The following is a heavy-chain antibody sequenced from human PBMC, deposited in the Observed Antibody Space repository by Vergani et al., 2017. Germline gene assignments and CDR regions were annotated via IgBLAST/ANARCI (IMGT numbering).Heavy chain of an antibody. Sequence: EVQLLESGGGSAQPGESLRLSCAASGFTFSTYAMTWVRQAPGKGLEWVSTISSDGGSTYYADSVKGRFTISRDNSKNTLYLQMNSLRAEDTAVYYCASDPLIAVAGTGDAFDIWGQGTMVTVSS. CDR3: ASDPLIAVAGTGDAFDI. CDR1: GFTFSTYA. D-gene: IGHD6-19*01. V-gene: IGHV3-23*01. CDR2: ISSDGGST. J-gene: IGHJ3*02.